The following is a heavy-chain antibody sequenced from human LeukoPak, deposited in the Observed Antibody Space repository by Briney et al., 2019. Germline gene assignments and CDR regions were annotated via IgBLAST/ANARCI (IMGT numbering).Heavy chain of an antibody. V-gene: IGHV3-20*01. D-gene: IGHD3-22*01. Sequence: PGGSLRLSCAASGFTFDDYGMSWVRQAPGKGLGWVSGINWNGGSTGYADSVKGRFTISRDNAKNSLYLQMNSLRAEDTALYHCARTYYYDSSGYYYEVGAFDYWGQGTLVTVSS. CDR2: INWNGGST. J-gene: IGHJ4*02. CDR1: GFTFDDYG. CDR3: ARTYYYDSSGYYYEVGAFDY.